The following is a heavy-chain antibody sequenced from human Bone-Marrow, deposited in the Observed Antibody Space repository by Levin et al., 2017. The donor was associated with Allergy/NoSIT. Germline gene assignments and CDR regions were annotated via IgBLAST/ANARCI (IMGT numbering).Heavy chain of an antibody. D-gene: IGHD3-10*01. Sequence: PGGSLRLSCAASGFTFSSYWMSWVRQAPGKGPEWVANIKQDGSEIYYVDSVKGRFTISRDNAKSSLYLQMNSLRAEDTAVYYCERGSVLRGFSNWFDPWGQGALVTVSS. V-gene: IGHV3-7*04. J-gene: IGHJ5*02. CDR3: ERGSVLRGFSNWFDP. CDR1: GFTFSSYW. CDR2: IKQDGSEI.